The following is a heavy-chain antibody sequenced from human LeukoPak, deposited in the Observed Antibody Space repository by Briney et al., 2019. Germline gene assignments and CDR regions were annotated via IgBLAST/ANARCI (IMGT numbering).Heavy chain of an antibody. CDR2: IYSGGST. J-gene: IGHJ4*02. Sequence: HPGGSLRLSCAASGFTVSSNYMSWVRQAPGKGLEWVSVIYSGGSTYYADSVKGRFTISRDNAKNSLYLQMNSLRAEDTAVYYCASYGESDILTGYYNDYWGQGTLVTVSS. V-gene: IGHV3-66*01. CDR3: ASYGESDILTGYYNDY. CDR1: GFTVSSNY. D-gene: IGHD3-9*01.